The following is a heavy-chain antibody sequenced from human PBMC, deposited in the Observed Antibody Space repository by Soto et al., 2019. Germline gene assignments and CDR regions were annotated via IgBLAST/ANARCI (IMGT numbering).Heavy chain of an antibody. V-gene: IGHV4-59*12. CDR1: GGSISSYY. J-gene: IGHJ5*02. CDR2: IYYSGST. CDR3: AREPRA. Sequence: SETLSLTCTVSGGSISSYYWSWIRQPPGKGLEWIGYIYYSGSTSYNPSLKSRVTISVDTTKNQFPLKLSSVTAADTAVYYCAREPRAWGQGTLVTVSS.